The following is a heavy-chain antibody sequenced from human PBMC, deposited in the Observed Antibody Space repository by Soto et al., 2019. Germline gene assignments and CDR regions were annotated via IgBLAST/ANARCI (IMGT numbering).Heavy chain of an antibody. J-gene: IGHJ4*02. CDR2: IYYSGGT. D-gene: IGHD3-10*01. CDR1: GGSISSYY. V-gene: IGHV4-59*01. CDR3: ARNNRFASVSIKY. Sequence: SETVSRTCTVSGGSISSYYWSWIRQPPGKGVEWIGYIYYSGGTNYKPSLKSRVNISVDTSKNQFSLKLSSVTAAVTAVYYCARNNRFASVSIKYWGQGTLDNVST.